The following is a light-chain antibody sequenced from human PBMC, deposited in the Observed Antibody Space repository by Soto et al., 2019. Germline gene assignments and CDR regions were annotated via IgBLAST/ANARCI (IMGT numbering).Light chain of an antibody. CDR3: QQSYRTPFT. J-gene: IGKJ4*01. CDR1: QGISTY. V-gene: IGKV1-39*01. Sequence: DIKMTQSPSSLSASVGDRVTITCRASQGISTYLNWYQQKPGKGPKVLIYAASSLQSGVPSRFSGSGSGKDFTLTISCLQPEDFAAYYCQQSYRTPFTFGGGTKVEIK. CDR2: AAS.